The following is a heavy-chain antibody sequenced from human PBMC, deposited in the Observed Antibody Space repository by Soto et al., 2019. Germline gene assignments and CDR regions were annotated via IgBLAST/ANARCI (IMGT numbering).Heavy chain of an antibody. J-gene: IGHJ4*02. CDR2: INTGNGDT. Sequence: QVQLVQSGAEMKKPGASVRVSCKTSGINYNTYAIHWVRQAPGQGLEWMGWINTGNGDTRYSQNFQGRVTLTRDTSARTVYMDLDSLKSEDTGLYFCARAISGYVTWGQGTLVTVSS. V-gene: IGHV1-3*04. CDR3: ARAISGYVT. D-gene: IGHD5-12*01. CDR1: GINYNTYA.